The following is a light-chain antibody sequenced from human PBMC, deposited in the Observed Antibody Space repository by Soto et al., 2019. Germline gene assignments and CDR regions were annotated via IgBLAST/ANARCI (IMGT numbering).Light chain of an antibody. Sequence: EIVLTQSPPTRSLSPGERATLSCSASQSVSSYLAWYQQKPGQAPRLLIYDASNRATGIPARFSGSGSVTDFTLTISSLEPEDFAVYYCQQRTTWLLTFGGGTKVEIK. CDR2: DAS. V-gene: IGKV3-11*01. CDR3: QQRTTWLLT. J-gene: IGKJ4*01. CDR1: QSVSSY.